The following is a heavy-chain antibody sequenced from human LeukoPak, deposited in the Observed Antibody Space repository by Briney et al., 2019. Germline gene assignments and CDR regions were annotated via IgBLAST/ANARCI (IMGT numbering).Heavy chain of an antibody. J-gene: IGHJ4*02. Sequence: GGSLRLSCAASGFTFSTYWMHWARQAPGKGLEWVSSIDSSGGYMFYTDSVKGRFIISRDNAKDSLYLQMNNLRAEDTAVYYCLRGDRRDYWGQGTLVTVSS. V-gene: IGHV3-21*06. CDR2: IDSSGGYM. CDR3: LRGDRRDY. CDR1: GFTFSTYW.